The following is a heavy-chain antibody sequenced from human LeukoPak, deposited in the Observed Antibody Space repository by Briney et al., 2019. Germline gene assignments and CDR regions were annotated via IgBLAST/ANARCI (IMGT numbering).Heavy chain of an antibody. D-gene: IGHD3-3*01. CDR2: INHSGST. V-gene: IGHV4-34*01. CDR3: AARYYDFWSGYYTYFDY. Sequence: SETLSLTCAVYGGSFSGYYWSWLRQPPGKGLEWIGEINHSGSTNYNPSLKSRVTISVDTSKTQFSLKLSSVTAADTAVYYCAARYYDFWSGYYTYFDYWGQGTLVTVSS. J-gene: IGHJ4*02. CDR1: GGSFSGYY.